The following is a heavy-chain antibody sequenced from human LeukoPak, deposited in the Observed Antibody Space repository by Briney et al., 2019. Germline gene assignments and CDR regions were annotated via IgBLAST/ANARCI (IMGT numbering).Heavy chain of an antibody. CDR2: ISYDGSNK. CDR1: GFTFSSYS. V-gene: IGHV3-30*03. CDR3: ARDPGSSWYPGY. D-gene: IGHD6-13*01. Sequence: TGGSLRLSCAASGFTFSSYSMNWVRQAPGKGLEWVAVISYDGSNKYYADSVKGRFTISRDNSKNTLYLQMNSLRAEDTAVYYCARDPGSSWYPGYWGQGTLVTVSS. J-gene: IGHJ4*02.